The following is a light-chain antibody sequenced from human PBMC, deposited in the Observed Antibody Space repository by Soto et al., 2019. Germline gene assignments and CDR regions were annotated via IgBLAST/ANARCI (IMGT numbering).Light chain of an antibody. V-gene: IGKV1-5*01. CDR2: DAS. CDR3: QQYNSYLWA. CDR1: QSISSW. Sequence: DIQMTQSPSTLSASVGDRVTITCRASQSISSWLAWYQQKPGKAPKLLFYDASSLESGVPSRFSGSGSGTEFTLSISSLQPDDFANYYCQQYNSYLWAFGQGTKLE. J-gene: IGKJ2*01.